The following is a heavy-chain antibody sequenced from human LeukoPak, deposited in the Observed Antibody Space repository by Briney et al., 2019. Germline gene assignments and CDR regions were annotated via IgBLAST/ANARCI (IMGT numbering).Heavy chain of an antibody. J-gene: IGHJ3*02. CDR1: GGTFSSYA. Sequence: ASVKVSCKASGGTFSSYAISWVRQAPGQGLEWMGGIIPIFGTANYAQKFQGRVTITTDESTSTAYMELSSLRSEDTAVYYCARDNGGTTMVRGPPGADDAFDIWGQGTMVTVSS. D-gene: IGHD3-10*01. CDR2: IIPIFGTA. V-gene: IGHV1-69*05. CDR3: ARDNGGTTMVRGPPGADDAFDI.